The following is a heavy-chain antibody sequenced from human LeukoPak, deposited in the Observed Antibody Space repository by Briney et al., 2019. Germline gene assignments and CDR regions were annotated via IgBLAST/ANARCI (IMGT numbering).Heavy chain of an antibody. CDR1: GFIFNNYA. CDR3: ARSPHILTGENFDY. V-gene: IGHV3-7*03. D-gene: IGHD3-9*01. CDR2: IKQDGSDK. Sequence: GGSLRLSCAASGFIFNNYAMSWVRQAPGKGLEWVANIKQDGSDKYYVDSVKGRFTISRDNAKNSLYLQMNSLRSDDTAVYYCARSPHILTGENFDYWGQGTLVTVSS. J-gene: IGHJ4*02.